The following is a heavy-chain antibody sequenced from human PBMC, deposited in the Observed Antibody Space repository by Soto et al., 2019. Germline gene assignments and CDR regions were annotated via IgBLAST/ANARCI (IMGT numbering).Heavy chain of an antibody. V-gene: IGHV4-59*08. CDR2: IYYSGST. J-gene: IGHJ3*02. Sequence: SSETLSPSRTVPGGSISSYFWSWVRPPPGKGLEWIGYIYYSGSTNYNPSLKSRVTISVDTSKNQFSLKLSSVTAADTAVYYCARPYANDKEDAFDIWGQGTMVTVSS. CDR1: GGSISSYF. D-gene: IGHD1-1*01. CDR3: ARPYANDKEDAFDI.